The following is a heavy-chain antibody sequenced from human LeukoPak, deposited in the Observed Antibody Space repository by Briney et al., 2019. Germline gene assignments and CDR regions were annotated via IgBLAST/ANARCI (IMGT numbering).Heavy chain of an antibody. Sequence: PGGSLRLSCAASGFTFSSYRMHCVRHARGEGLVGVSRINSDERSTSDADSVKGRFTISRDNAKNTLYLQMNSLRAEDTAVYYGVREGIVVGRNWFDPWGQGTLVTVSS. CDR3: VREGIVVGRNWFDP. J-gene: IGHJ5*02. CDR1: GFTFSSYR. V-gene: IGHV3-74*01. D-gene: IGHD2-2*01. CDR2: INSDERST.